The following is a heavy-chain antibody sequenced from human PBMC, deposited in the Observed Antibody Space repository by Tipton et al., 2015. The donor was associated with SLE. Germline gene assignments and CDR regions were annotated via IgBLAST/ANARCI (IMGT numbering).Heavy chain of an antibody. CDR1: GFTFDDSA. Sequence: SLRLSCATSGFTFDDSAMHWVRQAPGKGLEWVSGISWNSGSIGYADSVKGRFTISRDNAKNSLYLQMSSLRAEDTALYYCAKDIGNSGYLFDYWGQGALVTVSS. CDR3: AKDIGNSGYLFDY. V-gene: IGHV3-9*01. D-gene: IGHD5-12*01. J-gene: IGHJ4*02. CDR2: ISWNSGSI.